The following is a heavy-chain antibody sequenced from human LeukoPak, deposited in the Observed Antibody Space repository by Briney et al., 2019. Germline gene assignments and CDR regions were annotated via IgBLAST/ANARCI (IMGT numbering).Heavy chain of an antibody. CDR1: GLTFSNHA. CDR2: TSTSGGSA. CDR3: ARYSGSYYYPPAWDL. V-gene: IGHV3-23*01. D-gene: IGHD1-26*01. J-gene: IGHJ4*02. Sequence: GGSMRLSCAASGLTFSNHAMSWVRQAPGKGLEWVSSTSTSGGSAYYAESVKGRFTISRDNSKNTLYLQMDSLRADDTAVYYCARYSGSYYYPPAWDLWGQGTLVTVSS.